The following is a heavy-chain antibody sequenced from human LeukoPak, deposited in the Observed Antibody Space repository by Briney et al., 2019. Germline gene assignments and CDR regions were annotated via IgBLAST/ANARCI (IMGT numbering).Heavy chain of an antibody. CDR2: ITGSGIGT. CDR3: AKAQRGYSGYALEY. CDR1: GFTFSSYG. J-gene: IGHJ4*02. V-gene: IGHV3-23*01. D-gene: IGHD5-12*01. Sequence: GGTLRLSCAASGFTFSSYGMSWVRQAPGKGLEWVSGITGSGIGTYYADSVKGRFTISRDNSKNMLYLQMNSLRAEDTAVYYCAKAQRGYSGYALEYWGQGTLVTVSS.